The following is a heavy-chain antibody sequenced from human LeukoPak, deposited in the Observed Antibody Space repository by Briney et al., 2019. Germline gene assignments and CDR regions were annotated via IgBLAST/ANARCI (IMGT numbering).Heavy chain of an antibody. J-gene: IGHJ4*02. Sequence: ASETLSLTCTVSGGSISSYYWSWIRQPPGKGLEWIGYIYNSGSTNYSPSLKSRVTISVDTTKNQFSLKLNSVTAADTAVYYCARDHGSSGLNYWGQGTLVTVSS. CDR2: IYNSGST. D-gene: IGHD1-26*01. V-gene: IGHV4-59*01. CDR3: ARDHGSSGLNY. CDR1: GGSISSYY.